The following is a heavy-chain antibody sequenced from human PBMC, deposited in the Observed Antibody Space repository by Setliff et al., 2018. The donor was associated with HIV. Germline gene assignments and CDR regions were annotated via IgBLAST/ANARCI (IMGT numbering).Heavy chain of an antibody. J-gene: IGHJ4*02. D-gene: IGHD2-2*01. CDR2: IHTLGGT. CDR1: NNSIRSSY. CDR3: TRDRYANGWLYFDY. Sequence: PSETLSLTCTVSNNSIRSSYWGWIRQHVGKGLEWIGRIHTLGGTKYNSSLESRVTMSLDTSRNQFSLKLNSVTAADSDVYFCTRDRYANGWLYFDYWGPGILVTVSS. V-gene: IGHV4-4*07.